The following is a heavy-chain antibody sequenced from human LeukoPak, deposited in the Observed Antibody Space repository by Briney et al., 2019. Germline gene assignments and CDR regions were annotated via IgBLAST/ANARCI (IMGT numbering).Heavy chain of an antibody. Sequence: GGSLRLSCAASGFTFSSYSMNWVRRAPGKGRRWVSSFSSSSSYIYYADSVKGRFTISRDNAKNSLYLQMNSLRVEDTAVYYCARAEVVIDGYTYAFDHWGRGTLVTVYS. D-gene: IGHD5-24*01. CDR1: GFTFSSYS. CDR2: FSSSSSYI. V-gene: IGHV3-21*01. CDR3: ARAEVVIDGYTYAFDH. J-gene: IGHJ4*02.